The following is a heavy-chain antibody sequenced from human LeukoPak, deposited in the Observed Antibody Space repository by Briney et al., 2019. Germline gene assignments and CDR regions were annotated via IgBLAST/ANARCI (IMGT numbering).Heavy chain of an antibody. CDR1: GGSVSSSSYY. CDR3: ARRTHGPRGDWFDP. CDR2: ISYSGST. Sequence: PSETLSLTCTASGGSVSSSSYYWGWIRQPPGKGLEWIGTISYSGSTYYNPSLKSRVTISVDTSTNQFSLKLSSVTAADTAVYYCARRTHGPRGDWFDPWGQGTLVTVSS. V-gene: IGHV4-39*01. J-gene: IGHJ5*02.